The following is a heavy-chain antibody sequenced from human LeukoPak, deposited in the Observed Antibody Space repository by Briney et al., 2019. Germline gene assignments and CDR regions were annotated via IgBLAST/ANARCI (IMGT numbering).Heavy chain of an antibody. CDR3: ARKGYSSSWWDY. D-gene: IGHD6-13*01. V-gene: IGHV3-7*01. CDR2: IKQDGSEK. CDR1: GFTFSSYW. Sequence: GSLRLSCAASGFTFSSYWMSWVRQAPGEGLEWVANIKQDGSEKYYVDSVKGRFTISRDSAKNSLYLQMNSLRAEDTAVYYCARKGYSSSWWDYWGQGTLVTVSS. J-gene: IGHJ4*02.